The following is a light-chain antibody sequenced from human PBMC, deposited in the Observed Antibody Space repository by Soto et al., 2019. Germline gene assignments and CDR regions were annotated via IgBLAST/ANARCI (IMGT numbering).Light chain of an antibody. CDR2: EVS. V-gene: IGLV2-8*01. CDR1: SSDVGGYNY. Sequence: QSALTQPASVSGSPGQSITISCTGTSSDVGGYNYVSWYQHRPGKAPKLMIFEVSERPSGVPDRFVGSKSGNTASLTVSGLQPEDEADYYCSSYAGSNHYVFGSGTKLTVL. J-gene: IGLJ1*01. CDR3: SSYAGSNHYV.